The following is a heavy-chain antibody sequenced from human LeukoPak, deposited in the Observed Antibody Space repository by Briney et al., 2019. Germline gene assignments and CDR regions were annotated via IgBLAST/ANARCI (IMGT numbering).Heavy chain of an antibody. CDR1: GFTVSNNY. J-gene: IGHJ4*02. D-gene: IGHD2-2*02. V-gene: IGHV3-53*05. Sequence: GGSLRLSCAASGFTVSNNYMSWVRQAPGKGLEWVSVIYSGGSTYYADSVKGRFTISRDNSKNTLYLQMNSLRAEDTAVYYCAKEPVRRYCSSTTCYTGGDYWGQGTLVTVSS. CDR3: AKEPVRRYCSSTTCYTGGDY. CDR2: IYSGGST.